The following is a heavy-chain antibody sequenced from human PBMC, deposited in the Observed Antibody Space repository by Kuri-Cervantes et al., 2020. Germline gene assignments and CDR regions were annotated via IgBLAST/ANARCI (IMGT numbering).Heavy chain of an antibody. CDR1: GFTFSDYY. J-gene: IGHJ6*02. V-gene: IGHV3-11*01. CDR2: ISSSGSTI. CDR3: ARATLAGSFSGMDV. Sequence: GGSLRLSCAASGFTFSDYYMSWIRQAPGKGLEWVAYISSSGSTIYYADSVKCRFTITRDNAKNSLYLQMNSLRAEDTAVYYCARATLAGSFSGMDVWGQGTTVTVSS. D-gene: IGHD3-10*01.